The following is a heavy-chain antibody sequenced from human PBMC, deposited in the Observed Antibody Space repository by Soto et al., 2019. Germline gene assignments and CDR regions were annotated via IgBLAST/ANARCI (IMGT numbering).Heavy chain of an antibody. CDR3: ASGDWSHDYYHAMDV. CDR2: VKSKADGEKS. V-gene: IGHV3-15*07. J-gene: IGHJ6*02. D-gene: IGHD1-1*01. Sequence: VQLVESGGGLVKPGGSLSPSCQAPGFPFRNAWLNWARQPPGKGLEWAARVKSKADGEKSDYDVSLKDRFPISRDDSKNTLYLQMSSLRIDDTGVYFCASGDWSHDYYHAMDVWGQGTKVTVSS. CDR1: GFPFRNAW.